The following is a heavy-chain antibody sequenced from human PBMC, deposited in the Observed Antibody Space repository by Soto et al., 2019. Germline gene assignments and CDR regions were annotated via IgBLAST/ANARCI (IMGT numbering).Heavy chain of an antibody. J-gene: IGHJ4*02. CDR3: AKERSSGGVCYSFDY. V-gene: IGHV3-30*18. D-gene: IGHD2-21*02. Sequence: GGSLRLSCAASGFTFSSYGMHWVRQAPGKGLEWVAVISYDGSNKYYADSVKGRFTISRDNSKNTLYLQMNSLRAEDTAVYYCAKERSSGGVCYSFDYWGQGTLVTVSS. CDR1: GFTFSSYG. CDR2: ISYDGSNK.